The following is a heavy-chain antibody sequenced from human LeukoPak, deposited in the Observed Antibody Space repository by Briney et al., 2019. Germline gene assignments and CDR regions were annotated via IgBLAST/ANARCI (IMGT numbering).Heavy chain of an antibody. CDR1: GGTFGSYA. J-gene: IGHJ4*02. V-gene: IGHV1-69*04. D-gene: IGHD3-3*01. CDR3: AGEDPYYDFWSGYYGPLGY. Sequence: GASVKVSCKASGGTFGSYAISWVRQAPGQGLEWMGRIIPILGIANYAQKFQGRVTITADKSTSTAYMELSSLRSEDTAVYYCAGEDPYYDFWSGYYGPLGYWGQGTLVTVSS. CDR2: IIPILGIA.